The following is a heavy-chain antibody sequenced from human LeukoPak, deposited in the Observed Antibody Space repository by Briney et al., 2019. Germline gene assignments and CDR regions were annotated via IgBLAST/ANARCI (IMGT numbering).Heavy chain of an antibody. CDR3: TRGHYSNTL. V-gene: IGHV3-66*01. Sequence: TGGSLRLSCAASGFIVSDKYMSWVRQAPGKGLEWISVIYSDGNTYYSDSVKGRFTISRDNSKNTLLLQMGSLRVEDTAVYYCTRGHYSNTLGGQGTLVTVSS. CDR2: IYSDGNT. CDR1: GFIVSDKY. D-gene: IGHD6-13*01. J-gene: IGHJ4*02.